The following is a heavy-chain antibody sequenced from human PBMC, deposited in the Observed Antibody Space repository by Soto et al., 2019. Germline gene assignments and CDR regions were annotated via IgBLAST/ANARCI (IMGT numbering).Heavy chain of an antibody. CDR1: GDSVSSNIAA. V-gene: IGHV6-1*01. D-gene: IGHD6-13*01. CDR2: TYYRSRWYN. CDR3: ARVNAAAAPYNWFDP. Sequence: SQTLSLTCAISGDSVSSNIAAWNWIRQSPSRGLEWLGRTYYRSRWYNEYAVSVKSRITINPDTSKNQFSLQLNSVTPEDTAVYYCARVNAAAAPYNWFDPWGQGTLVTVSS. J-gene: IGHJ5*02.